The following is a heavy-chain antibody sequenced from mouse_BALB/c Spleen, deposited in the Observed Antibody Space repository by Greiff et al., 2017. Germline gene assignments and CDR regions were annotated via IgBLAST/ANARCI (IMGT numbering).Heavy chain of an antibody. CDR2: IRNKANGYTT. CDR3: ARDHGNYHY. Sequence: EVKVEESGGGLVQPGGSLRLSCATSGFTFTDYYMSWVRQPPGKALEWLGFIRNKANGYTTEYSASVKGRFTISRDNSQSILYLQMNTLRAEDSATYYCARDHGNYHYGGQGTTLTVSS. V-gene: IGHV7-3*02. D-gene: IGHD2-1*01. CDR1: GFTFTDYY. J-gene: IGHJ2*01.